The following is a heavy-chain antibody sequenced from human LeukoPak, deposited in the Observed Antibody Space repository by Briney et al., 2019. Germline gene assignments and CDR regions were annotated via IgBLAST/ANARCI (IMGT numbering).Heavy chain of an antibody. CDR1: GFTFITFG. V-gene: IGHV3-33*01. J-gene: IGHJ5*02. D-gene: IGHD1-7*01. CDR3: VRGVGVSRFNYLDP. Sequence: PGGSWRLSWPPSGFTFITFGMHWVRQLPGKGLEWGAVIWYDASNKYYADSVKGRFTISRDNSKNTLYLHMNSLRDDDTTVYYCVRGVGVSRFNYLDPWGQGTLVIVSS. CDR2: IWYDASNK.